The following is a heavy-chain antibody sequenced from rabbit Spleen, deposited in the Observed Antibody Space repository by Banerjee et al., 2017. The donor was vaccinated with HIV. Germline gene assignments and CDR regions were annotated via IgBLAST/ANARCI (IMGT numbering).Heavy chain of an antibody. CDR1: GFSFTAYW. D-gene: IGHD1-1*01. CDR2: IAGSSSGFT. CDR3: ARDLADVIGWNLDL. J-gene: IGHJ4*01. Sequence: QSLEESGGDLVKPGASLTLTCTASGFSFTAYWICWVRQAPGKGLEWISCIAGSSSGFTYSATWARGRFTCSKTSSTPVTLQMTSLTAADTATYFCARDLADVIGWNLDLWGPGNPRHRL. V-gene: IGHV1S40*01.